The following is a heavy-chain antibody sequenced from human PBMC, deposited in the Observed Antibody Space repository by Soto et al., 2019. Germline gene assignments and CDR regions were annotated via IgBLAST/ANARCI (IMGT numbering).Heavy chain of an antibody. D-gene: IGHD5-12*01. Sequence: QVQLVQSGAEVKKPGSSVKVSCTASGGSFSNYAFTWVRQAPGQGLEWVGGIIPIYGTAKYAQKFKDRVTITADRSSSTAYMEVSSLRYEDTAGYYCASGGYRHNSYYIDYRGQGALITVYS. J-gene: IGHJ4*02. CDR2: IIPIYGTA. CDR3: ASGGYRHNSYYIDY. V-gene: IGHV1-69*06. CDR1: GGSFSNYA.